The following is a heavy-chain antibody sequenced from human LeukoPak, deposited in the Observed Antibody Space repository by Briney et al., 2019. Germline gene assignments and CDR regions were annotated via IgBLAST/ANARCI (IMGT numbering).Heavy chain of an antibody. Sequence: GGSLRLSCAASGFTFSSYAMSWVRQAPGKGLEWVSAISGSGGSTYYADSVKGRFTISRDNSKNTLYLQMNSLRAEDTAVYYCAKDRMLSQWLANWFDPWGQGTLVTVSS. CDR2: ISGSGGST. CDR1: GFTFSSYA. J-gene: IGHJ5*02. D-gene: IGHD6-19*01. CDR3: AKDRMLSQWLANWFDP. V-gene: IGHV3-23*01.